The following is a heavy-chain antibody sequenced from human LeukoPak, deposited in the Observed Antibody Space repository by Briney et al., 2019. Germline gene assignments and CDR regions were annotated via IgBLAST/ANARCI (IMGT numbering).Heavy chain of an antibody. Sequence: PSETLSLTCTVSGGSISSSSYYWGWIRQPPGKGLEWIGSIYYSGSTYYNPSLKSRVTISVDTSKNQFSLKLSSVTAADTAVYYCARGIRYFVDYYGMDVWGQGTTVTVSS. D-gene: IGHD3-9*01. J-gene: IGHJ6*02. V-gene: IGHV4-39*07. CDR3: ARGIRYFVDYYGMDV. CDR1: GGSISSSSYY. CDR2: IYYSGST.